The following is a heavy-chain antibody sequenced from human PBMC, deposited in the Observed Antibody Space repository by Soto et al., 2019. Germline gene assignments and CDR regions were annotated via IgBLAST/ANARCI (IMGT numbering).Heavy chain of an antibody. CDR3: AKDWRYCSGGSCYSYWYFDL. CDR2: ISGSGGST. D-gene: IGHD2-15*01. V-gene: IGHV3-23*01. CDR1: GFTFSSYA. Sequence: GGSLRLSCAASGFTFSSYAMSWVRRAPGKGLEWVSAISGSGGSTYYADSVKGRLTISRDNSKNTLYLQMNSLRAEDTAVYYCAKDWRYCSGGSCYSYWYFDLWGRGTLVTVSS. J-gene: IGHJ2*01.